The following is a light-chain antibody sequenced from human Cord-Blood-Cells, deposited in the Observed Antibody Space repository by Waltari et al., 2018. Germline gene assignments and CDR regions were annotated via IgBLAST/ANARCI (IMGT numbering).Light chain of an antibody. CDR1: SSYVGGYNY. CDR2: DVS. Sequence: QSALTQPASVSGSPGQSITIPCTGTSSYVGGYNYVPWYQHHPGKAPKLMIYDVSNRPSGVSNRFSGSKSGNTASLTISGLQAEDEADYYCSSYTSSSTLVVFGGGTKLTVL. CDR3: SSYTSSSTLVV. J-gene: IGLJ2*01. V-gene: IGLV2-14*03.